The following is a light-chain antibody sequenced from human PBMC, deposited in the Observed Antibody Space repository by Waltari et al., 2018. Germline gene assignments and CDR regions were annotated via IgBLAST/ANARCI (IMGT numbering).Light chain of an antibody. CDR3: QQYSTTPRT. V-gene: IGKV4-1*01. CDR2: WAS. J-gene: IGKJ1*01. CDR1: QTILYTPNNKNY. Sequence: DIVMTQSPDSLAVSLGERATINCKSSQTILYTPNNKNYLAWFQQKPGQPPKLLIYWASTRESWVPDRFSGSGSGTDFTLTISSLQAEDVAVYYCQQYSTTPRTFGQGTKVQIK.